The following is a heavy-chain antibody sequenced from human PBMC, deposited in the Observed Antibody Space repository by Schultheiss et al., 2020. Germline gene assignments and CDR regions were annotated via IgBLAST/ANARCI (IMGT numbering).Heavy chain of an antibody. V-gene: IGHV3-23*01. CDR1: GFTFSSYS. CDR3: PGASGGWYFDL. CDR2: ISGSGGST. J-gene: IGHJ2*01. Sequence: GESLKISCAASGFTFSSYSMNWVRQAPGKGLEWVSAISGSGGSTYYADSVKGRFTISRDNSKNTLYLQMNSLRAEDTAVYYCPGASGGWYFDLWGRGTLVTVSS.